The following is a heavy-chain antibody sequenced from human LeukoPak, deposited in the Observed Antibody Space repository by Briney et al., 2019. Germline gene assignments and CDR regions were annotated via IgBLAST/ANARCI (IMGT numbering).Heavy chain of an antibody. V-gene: IGHV1-46*01. CDR1: GYTFTSYY. CDR2: INPSGGST. Sequence: ASVKVSYKASGYTFTSYYMHWVRQAPGQGLEWMGIINPSGGSTSYAQKFQGRVTMTRDTSTSTVYMELSSLRSEDTAVYYCARDEVVSDYYDSSGDYWGQGTLVTVSS. CDR3: ARDEVVSDYYDSSGDY. D-gene: IGHD3-22*01. J-gene: IGHJ4*02.